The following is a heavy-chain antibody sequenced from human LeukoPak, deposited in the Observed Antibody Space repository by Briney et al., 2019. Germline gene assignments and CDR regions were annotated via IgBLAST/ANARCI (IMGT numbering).Heavy chain of an antibody. CDR1: GFTFSSYA. J-gene: IGHJ4*02. CDR3: ARQLDPNDY. CDR2: ISGSGGST. Sequence: GGSLRLSCAASGFTFSSYAMSWVRQAPEKGLEWVSGISGSGGSTYYVDSVKGRFTISRDNSKNTLYLQMNSLRAEDTAVYYCARQLDPNDYWGQGTLVTVSS. V-gene: IGHV3-23*01. D-gene: IGHD1-1*01.